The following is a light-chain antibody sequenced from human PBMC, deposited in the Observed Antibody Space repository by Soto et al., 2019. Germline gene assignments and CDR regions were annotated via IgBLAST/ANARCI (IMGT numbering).Light chain of an antibody. Sequence: DVQMYQSPSALSASVGDRVTITCRASQSISSWLAWYQQKPGKAPKLLIYKASSLESGVPSRFSGSGSGTEFTLTISSLQPDDSATYYCQQYESYSWTFGQGIKV. CDR1: QSISSW. CDR2: KAS. V-gene: IGKV1-5*03. CDR3: QQYESYSWT. J-gene: IGKJ1*01.